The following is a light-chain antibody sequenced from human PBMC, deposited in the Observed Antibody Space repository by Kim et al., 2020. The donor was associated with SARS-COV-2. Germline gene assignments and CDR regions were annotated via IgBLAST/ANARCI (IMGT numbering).Light chain of an antibody. V-gene: IGKV1-13*02. CDR2: DAS. CDR1: QGISTA. J-gene: IGKJ5*01. Sequence: AFVRDSVAITCRASQGISTALAWYQQTSGKAPKLLIYDASNLESGVPSRFGGSGSGTDFTLTISSVQPEDFATYYCQQFYSYPITFGQGTRLEIK. CDR3: QQFYSYPIT.